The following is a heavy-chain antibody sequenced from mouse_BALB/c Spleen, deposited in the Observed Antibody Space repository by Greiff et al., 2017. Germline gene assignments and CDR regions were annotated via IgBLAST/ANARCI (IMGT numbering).Heavy chain of an antibody. D-gene: IGHD4-1*01. CDR2: ISNGGGST. Sequence: EVKLMESGGGLVQPGGSLKLSCAASGFTFSSYTMSWVRQTPEKRLEWVAYISNGGGSTYYPDTVKGRFTISRDNAKNTLYLQMSSLKSEDTAMYYCARSGTGTGAMDYWGQGTSVTVSS. J-gene: IGHJ4*01. V-gene: IGHV5-12-2*01. CDR3: ARSGTGTGAMDY. CDR1: GFTFSSYT.